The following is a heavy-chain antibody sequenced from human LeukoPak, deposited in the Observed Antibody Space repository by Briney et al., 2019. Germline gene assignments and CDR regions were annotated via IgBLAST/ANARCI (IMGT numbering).Heavy chain of an antibody. D-gene: IGHD3-22*01. Sequence: SETLSLTCTVSGGSISSYYWSWIRQPPGKGLEWIGFIFYSGTTNYNPSLKSRVTISVDTSKNQFSLKLSSVTAADTAVYYCARGGWNKFDYWGQGTLATVSS. CDR2: IFYSGTT. J-gene: IGHJ4*02. V-gene: IGHV4-59*01. CDR1: GGSISSYY. CDR3: ARGGWNKFDY.